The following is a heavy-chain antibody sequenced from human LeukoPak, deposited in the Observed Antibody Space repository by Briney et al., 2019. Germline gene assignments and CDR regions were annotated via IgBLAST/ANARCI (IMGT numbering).Heavy chain of an antibody. Sequence: GASVKVSCKVSGYTFTGYYMHWVRQAPGQGLEWMGWINPNSGGTNYAQKFQGRVTMTRDTSISTAYMELSRLRSDDTAVYYCARERELLSGYFDYWGQGTLVTVSS. J-gene: IGHJ4*02. CDR3: ARERELLSGYFDY. D-gene: IGHD1-26*01. CDR2: INPNSGGT. V-gene: IGHV1-2*02. CDR1: GYTFTGYY.